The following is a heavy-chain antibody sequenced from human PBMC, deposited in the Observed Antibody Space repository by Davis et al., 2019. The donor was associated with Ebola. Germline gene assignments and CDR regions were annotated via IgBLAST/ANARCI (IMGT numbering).Heavy chain of an antibody. CDR2: IYSGGST. CDR1: GFTFNKAW. V-gene: IGHV3-53*01. D-gene: IGHD3-10*01. J-gene: IGHJ4*02. Sequence: GESLKISCAASGFTFNKAWMNWVRQAPGKGLEWVSVIYSGGSTYYADSVKGRFTISRDNSKNTLYLQMNSLRAEDTAVYYCARNHYYPEVDYWGQGTLVTVSS. CDR3: ARNHYYPEVDY.